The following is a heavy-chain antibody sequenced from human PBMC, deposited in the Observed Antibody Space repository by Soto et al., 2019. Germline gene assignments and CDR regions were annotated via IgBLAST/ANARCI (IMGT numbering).Heavy chain of an antibody. Sequence: ASVKVSCKASGYTFTSYDINWVRQATGQGLEWMGWMNPNSGNTGYAQKFQGRVTMTRNTSISTAYMELSSLRSEDTAVYYCARGSYTYYDFWSGYRQNNWFDPWGQGNLVTVSS. CDR1: GYTFTSYD. CDR2: MNPNSGNT. D-gene: IGHD3-3*01. V-gene: IGHV1-8*01. CDR3: ARGSYTYYDFWSGYRQNNWFDP. J-gene: IGHJ5*02.